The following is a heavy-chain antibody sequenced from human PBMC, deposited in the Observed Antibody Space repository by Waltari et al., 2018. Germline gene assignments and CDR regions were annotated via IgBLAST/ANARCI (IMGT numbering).Heavy chain of an antibody. J-gene: IGHJ6*02. Sequence: QVQLVQSGGGLVQPGGSLGLSCQAPRLYAIHWIRQTPGKSLEWLALIAYDGEKKFYADSVQGRFTVSRDNSNSTLYLQMNSLRAEDTGIYYCARPKFYHGDYPAGIDVWGQGTTVTVSS. D-gene: IGHD4-17*01. CDR1: RLYA. CDR3: ARPKFYHGDYPAGIDV. CDR2: IAYDGEKK. V-gene: IGHV3-30*07.